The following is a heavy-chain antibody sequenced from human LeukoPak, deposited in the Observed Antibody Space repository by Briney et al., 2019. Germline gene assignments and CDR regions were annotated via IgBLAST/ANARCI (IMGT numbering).Heavy chain of an antibody. CDR3: AKVNYYESSGYYDY. Sequence: QPGGSLRLSCAASGLTFSSHWMHWVRQAPGKGLVWVSRITNDGSSTTYADSVKGRFTISRDNAKNMLYLQVNSLRAEDTAVYYCAKVNYYESSGYYDYWGQGTLVTVSS. CDR1: GLTFSSHW. V-gene: IGHV3-74*01. J-gene: IGHJ4*02. D-gene: IGHD3-22*01. CDR2: ITNDGSST.